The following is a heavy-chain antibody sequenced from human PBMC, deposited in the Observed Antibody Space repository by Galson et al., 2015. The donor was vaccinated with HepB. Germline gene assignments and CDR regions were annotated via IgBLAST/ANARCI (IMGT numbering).Heavy chain of an antibody. J-gene: IGHJ5*02. Sequence: SLRLSCAASGFTFSSYSMNWVRQAPGKGLEWVSYISSSSSTIYYADSVKGRFTISRDNSKNTLFLQMNSLRAEDTALYYCAKDVSGNSGAWGQGTLVTVSS. CDR2: ISSSSSTI. CDR1: GFTFSSYS. V-gene: IGHV3-48*01. D-gene: IGHD4-23*01. CDR3: AKDVSGNSGA.